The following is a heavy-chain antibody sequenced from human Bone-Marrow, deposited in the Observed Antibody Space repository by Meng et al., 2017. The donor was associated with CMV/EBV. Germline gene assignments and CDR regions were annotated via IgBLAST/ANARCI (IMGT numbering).Heavy chain of an antibody. Sequence: QVLRVQAGAEVKKPGSSVKVSCKASGGTFSSYAISWVRQAPGQGLEWMGGIIPIFGTANYAQKFQGRVMITADESTSTAYMELSSLRSEDTAVYYCAWGGRWYRFDYWGQGTLVTVSS. J-gene: IGHJ4*02. D-gene: IGHD3-16*01. CDR2: IIPIFGTA. CDR1: GGTFSSYA. V-gene: IGHV1-69*12. CDR3: AWGGRWYRFDY.